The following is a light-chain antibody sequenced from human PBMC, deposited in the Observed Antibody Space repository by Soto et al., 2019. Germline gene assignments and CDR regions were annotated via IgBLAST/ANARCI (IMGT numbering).Light chain of an antibody. V-gene: IGKV1-13*02. Sequence: AIQLTQSPSSRYASVVERVTITFLASQAIRTALGWFQQKPGKAPKLLIYDASSLESGVPSRFSGSGSGTEFTLTISSLQPDDFATYYCQLYNSYLWRFGQGTKVDIK. CDR2: DAS. CDR3: QLYNSYLWR. CDR1: QAIRTA. J-gene: IGKJ1*01.